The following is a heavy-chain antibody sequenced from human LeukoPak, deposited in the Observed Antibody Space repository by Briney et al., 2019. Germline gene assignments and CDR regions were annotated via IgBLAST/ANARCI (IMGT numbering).Heavy chain of an antibody. J-gene: IGHJ4*02. CDR3: ARDDYIWGSYRSQGSFDC. D-gene: IGHD3-16*02. CDR2: VNPNSGDT. CDR1: GYTFTGFY. Sequence: ASVKVSCKASGYTFTGFYIHWVRQAPGQGLEWMGWVNPNSGDTNHAQNFQARVTMTRDTSISTAYMELSRLRSDDTAVYYCARDDYIWGSYRSQGSFDCWGQGTLVTVSS. V-gene: IGHV1-2*02.